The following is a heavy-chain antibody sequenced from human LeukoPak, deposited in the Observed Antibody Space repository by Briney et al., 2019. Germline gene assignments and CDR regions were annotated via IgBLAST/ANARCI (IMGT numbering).Heavy chain of an antibody. D-gene: IGHD6-13*01. CDR3: ARDAGSRWYVFDY. Sequence: GGSLRLSCAASGFTFSSYSMNWVRQAPGKGLEWVSSISSSSSYIYYADSVKGRFTISRDNAKNSLYLQMNSLRAEDTAVYYCARDAGSRWYVFDYWGQGTLVTVSS. J-gene: IGHJ4*02. CDR2: ISSSSSYI. CDR1: GFTFSSYS. V-gene: IGHV3-21*01.